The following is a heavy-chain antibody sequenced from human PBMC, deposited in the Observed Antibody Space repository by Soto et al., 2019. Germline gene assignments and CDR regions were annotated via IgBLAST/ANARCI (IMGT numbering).Heavy chain of an antibody. CDR3: AKERANEVQPYYFAY. CDR2: ISGSCGST. J-gene: IGHJ4*02. Sequence: EVQLLESGGGLVQPGGSLRLSCAASGFTFSSYAMSWVRQAPGTGLEWVSAISGSCGSTYYGDSVKGRFTISRDNSKDTPDLQMNSMRAEDTAVYYCAKERANEVQPYYFAYWGQGTRVTVSS. CDR1: GFTFSSYA. V-gene: IGHV3-23*01. D-gene: IGHD1-1*01.